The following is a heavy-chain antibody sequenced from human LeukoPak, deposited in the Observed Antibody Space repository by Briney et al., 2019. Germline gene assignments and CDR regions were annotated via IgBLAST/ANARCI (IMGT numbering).Heavy chain of an antibody. V-gene: IGHV3-49*04. CDR1: GFTLGDYA. Sequence: PGRSLRLSCTASGFTLGDYAMTWVRQAPGKGLEWVGFIRSKAYGGTTEYAASVKGRVTISRDDSKSIAYLQMNSLKTEDTALYYCTRVPGGSYYRLDIWGQGTVVTASS. D-gene: IGHD1-26*01. CDR3: TRVPGGSYYRLDI. J-gene: IGHJ3*02. CDR2: IRSKAYGGTT.